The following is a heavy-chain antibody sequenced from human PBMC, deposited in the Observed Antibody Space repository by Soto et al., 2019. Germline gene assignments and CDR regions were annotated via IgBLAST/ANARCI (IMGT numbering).Heavy chain of an antibody. V-gene: IGHV5-10-1*01. CDR1: GYSFTSYW. CDR2: IDPSDSYT. CDR3: ARTRPYSSSWYRNYYYYYGMDV. Sequence: PGESLKISCKGSGYSFTSYWISWVRQMPGKGLEWMGRIDPSDSYTNYSPSFQGHVTISADKSISTAYLQWSSLKASDTAMYYCARTRPYSSSWYRNYYYYYGMDVWGQGTTVTV. J-gene: IGHJ6*02. D-gene: IGHD6-13*01.